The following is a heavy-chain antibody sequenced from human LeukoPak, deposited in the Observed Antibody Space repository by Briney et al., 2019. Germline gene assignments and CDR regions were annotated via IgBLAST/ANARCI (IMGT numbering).Heavy chain of an antibody. J-gene: IGHJ4*02. Sequence: GGSLRLSCAASGFSFNVYAMNWVRHAPEKRLEWVSSIFYTGVDTYYADSVKGRFTISRDNSRNALDLQMHSLRGEDTAVYYCAKATKGHCTGAHCYPFDSWGQGALVIVSS. V-gene: IGHV3-23*01. D-gene: IGHD2-8*02. CDR3: AKATKGHCTGAHCYPFDS. CDR2: IFYTGVDT. CDR1: GFSFNVYA.